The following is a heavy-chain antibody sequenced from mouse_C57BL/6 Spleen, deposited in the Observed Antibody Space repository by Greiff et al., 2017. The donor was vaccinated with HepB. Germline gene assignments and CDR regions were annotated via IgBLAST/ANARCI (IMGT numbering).Heavy chain of an antibody. CDR3: ARWNGNYWYFDV. CDR1: GYTFTDYY. D-gene: IGHD2-1*01. CDR2: INPYNGGT. Sequence: EVQRVESGPVLVKPGASVKMSCKASGYTFTDYYMNWVKQSHGKSLEWIGVINPYNGGTSYNQKFKGKATLTVDKSSSTAYMELNSLTSEDSAVYYCARWNGNYWYFDVWGTGTTVTVSS. V-gene: IGHV1-19*01. J-gene: IGHJ1*03.